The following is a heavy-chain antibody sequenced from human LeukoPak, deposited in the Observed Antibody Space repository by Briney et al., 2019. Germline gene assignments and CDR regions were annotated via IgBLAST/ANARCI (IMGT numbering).Heavy chain of an antibody. CDR1: GFTFSSYS. D-gene: IGHD4-23*01. Sequence: PGGSLRLSCAASGFTFSSYSMTWVRQAPGKGLEWVSSISGSSSFIYYADSVKGRFTISRDNAKNSLDLQMNGLRAEDTAVFYCAREGAVSGGYYDYWGQGTLVTVSS. V-gene: IGHV3-21*01. CDR2: ISGSSSFI. J-gene: IGHJ4*02. CDR3: AREGAVSGGYYDY.